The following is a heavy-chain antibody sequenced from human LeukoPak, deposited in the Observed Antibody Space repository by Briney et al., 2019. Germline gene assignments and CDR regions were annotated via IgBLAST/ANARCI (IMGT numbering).Heavy chain of an antibody. Sequence: ASVKVSCKASKDTFTTYDVNWVRQATGLGLEWMGWMNPNSGNTGYAQKFQGRVTMTMNSSISTAYMDLTSLTSEDTAVYYCARSTMGARRRYDYWGQGTLVTVSS. CDR3: ARSTMGARRRYDY. J-gene: IGHJ4*02. CDR1: KDTFTTYD. CDR2: MNPNSGNT. V-gene: IGHV1-8*01. D-gene: IGHD1-26*01.